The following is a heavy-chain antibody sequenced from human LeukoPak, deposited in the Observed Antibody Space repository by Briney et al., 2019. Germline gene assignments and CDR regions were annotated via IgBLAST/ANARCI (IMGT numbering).Heavy chain of an antibody. CDR3: ARGQPYYYDSRGYSSSGYMDV. D-gene: IGHD3-22*01. CDR1: GGSISSGDYY. V-gene: IGHV4-30-4*08. J-gene: IGHJ6*03. Sequence: PSETLSLTCTVSGGSISSGDYYWSWIRQPPGKGLEWIGYIYYSGSTYYNPSLKSRVTISVDTSKNQFSLKLSSVTAADTAVYYCARGQPYYYDSRGYSSSGYMDVWGKGTTVTVSS. CDR2: IYYSGST.